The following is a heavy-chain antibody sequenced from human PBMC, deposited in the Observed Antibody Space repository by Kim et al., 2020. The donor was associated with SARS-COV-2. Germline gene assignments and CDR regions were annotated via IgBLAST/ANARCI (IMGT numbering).Heavy chain of an antibody. CDR2: ISYDGRNE. Sequence: GGSLRLSCADSGFTFRTYAMHWVRQAPGKGVEWVAVISYDGRNEYYADSVKGRFTISRDNSKNTLYLQMNSLRAEDTAMYHCARDRFGSVVRGVDYWGQGTLVTVSS. CDR1: GFTFRTYA. D-gene: IGHD3-16*01. CDR3: ARDRFGSVVRGVDY. J-gene: IGHJ4*02. V-gene: IGHV3-30*04.